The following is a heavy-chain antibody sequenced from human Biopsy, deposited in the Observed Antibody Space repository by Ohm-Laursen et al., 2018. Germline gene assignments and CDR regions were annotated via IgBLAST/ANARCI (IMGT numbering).Heavy chain of an antibody. CDR3: AHSGYYDSSGYYLYAYHHYVMDV. V-gene: IGHV2-5*01. CDR2: IYWNDDK. CDR1: GFSLSTSAVG. D-gene: IGHD3-22*01. J-gene: IGHJ6*02. Sequence: PTQTLTLTGTFSGFSLSTSAVGVGWIRQPPGKALEWLAVIYWNDDKRYSPSLKSRLTITKDTSKNQVVLTMTNMDPVDTATYYCAHSGYYDSSGYYLYAYHHYVMDVWGQGTTVTVSS.